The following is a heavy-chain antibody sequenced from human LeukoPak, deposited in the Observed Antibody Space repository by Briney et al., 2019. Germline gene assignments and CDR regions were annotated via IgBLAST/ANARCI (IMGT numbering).Heavy chain of an antibody. CDR1: GFTFSNYY. CDR3: ARDESLSLPNCSGGSCYLYDY. Sequence: GSLRLSCVGSGFTFSNYYMNWIRQAPGKGLEWIGEINHSGSTNYNPSLKSRVTISVDTSKNQFSLKLSSVTAADTAVYYCARDESLSLPNCSGGSCYLYDYWGQGTLVTVSS. CDR2: INHSGST. D-gene: IGHD2-15*01. J-gene: IGHJ4*02. V-gene: IGHV4-34*01.